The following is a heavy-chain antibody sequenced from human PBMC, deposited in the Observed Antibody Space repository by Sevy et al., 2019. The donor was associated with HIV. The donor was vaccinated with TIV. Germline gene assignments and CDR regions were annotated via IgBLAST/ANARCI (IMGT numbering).Heavy chain of an antibody. Sequence: ASVKVSCKSSGGTFSTYSINWVRQAPGQGLEWMGMIIPIFGTANYAQRFQGRVTITADESTSTAYMELTSLRSEDTAVYYCARGQGVRGVIQANYFDPWGQGTLVTVSS. J-gene: IGHJ5*02. V-gene: IGHV1-69*13. CDR2: IIPIFGTA. CDR3: ARGQGVRGVIQANYFDP. CDR1: GGTFSTYS. D-gene: IGHD3-10*01.